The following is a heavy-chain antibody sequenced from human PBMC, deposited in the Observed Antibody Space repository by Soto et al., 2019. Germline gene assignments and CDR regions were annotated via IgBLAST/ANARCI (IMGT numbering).Heavy chain of an antibody. CDR2: ISGSGGST. D-gene: IGHD3-10*01. J-gene: IGHJ4*02. V-gene: IGHV3-23*01. Sequence: GGSLRLSFAASGFTFSSYAMSWVRQAPGKGLEWVSAISGSGGSTYYADSVKGRFTISRDNSKNTLYLQMNSLRAEDTAVYYCANILGELLSYYFDYWGQGTLVTVSS. CDR3: ANILGELLSYYFDY. CDR1: GFTFSSYA.